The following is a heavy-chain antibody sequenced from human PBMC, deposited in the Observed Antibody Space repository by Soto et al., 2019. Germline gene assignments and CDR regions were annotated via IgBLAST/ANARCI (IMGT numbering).Heavy chain of an antibody. CDR3: AKDLWFGEYPDY. D-gene: IGHD3-10*01. Sequence: GGSLRLSCAASGFTFSSYGMHWVRQAPGKGLEWVAVISYDGSNKYYADSVKGRFTISRDNSKNTLYLQMNSLRAEDTAVYYCAKDLWFGEYPDYWGQGTLVTVSS. CDR1: GFTFSSYG. J-gene: IGHJ4*02. V-gene: IGHV3-30*18. CDR2: ISYDGSNK.